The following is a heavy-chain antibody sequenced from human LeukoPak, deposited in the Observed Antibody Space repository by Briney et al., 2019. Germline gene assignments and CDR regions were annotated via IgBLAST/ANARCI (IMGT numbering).Heavy chain of an antibody. V-gene: IGHV3-30*04. D-gene: IGHD5/OR15-5a*01. Sequence: GGSLRLSCAASGFTFSSYAMHWVRQAPGKGLEWVAVISYDGSNKYYADSVKGRFTISRDNSKNTLYLQMNSLGAEDTAVYYCARARSVYDYWGQGTLVTVSS. CDR2: ISYDGSNK. CDR3: ARARSVYDY. CDR1: GFTFSSYA. J-gene: IGHJ4*02.